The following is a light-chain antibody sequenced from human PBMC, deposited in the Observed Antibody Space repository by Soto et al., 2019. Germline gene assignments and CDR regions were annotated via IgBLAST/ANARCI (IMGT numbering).Light chain of an antibody. Sequence: EIVMTQSPATLSVSPGERVTLSCRASQSVSSSLAWYQQKPGQAPRLLIYDTSTRATTIPARFSGSGSGTEFTLTISGLQSEDSAVYYCQQYKSWPPYTFGQGTKVDIK. CDR3: QQYKSWPPYT. J-gene: IGKJ2*01. CDR2: DTS. CDR1: QSVSSS. V-gene: IGKV3-15*01.